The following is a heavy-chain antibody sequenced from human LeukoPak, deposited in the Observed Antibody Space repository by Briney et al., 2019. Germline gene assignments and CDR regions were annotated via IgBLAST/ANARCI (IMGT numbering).Heavy chain of an antibody. V-gene: IGHV3-30*04. J-gene: IGHJ4*02. D-gene: IGHD7-27*01. CDR3: AKDLTGWLGFDY. Sequence: GRSLRLSCAASGFTFSTYAMHWVRQGPGKGLEWVAVISYDGSNKYYADSVKGRFTISRDNSKNTLYLQMNSLITEDAAVYYCAKDLTGWLGFDYWGQGTLVTVSS. CDR2: ISYDGSNK. CDR1: GFTFSTYA.